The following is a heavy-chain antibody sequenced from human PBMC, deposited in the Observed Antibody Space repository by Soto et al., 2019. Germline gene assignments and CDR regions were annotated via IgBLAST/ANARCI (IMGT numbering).Heavy chain of an antibody. Sequence: KTSETLSLTCTVSGGSISSGGYYWSWIRQHPGKGLEWIGYIYYSGSTYYNPSLKSRVTISVDTSKNQFSLKLSSVTAADTAVYYCARTTADSNYYYDSSGYYFNDYWGQGTLVTSPQ. CDR2: IYYSGST. CDR1: GGSISSGGYY. V-gene: IGHV4-31*03. D-gene: IGHD3-22*01. CDR3: ARTTADSNYYYDSSGYYFNDY. J-gene: IGHJ4*02.